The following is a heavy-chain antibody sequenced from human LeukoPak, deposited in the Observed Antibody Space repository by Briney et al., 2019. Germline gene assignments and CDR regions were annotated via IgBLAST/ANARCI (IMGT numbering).Heavy chain of an antibody. CDR2: INYSGST. V-gene: IGHV4-39*01. J-gene: IGHJ5*02. CDR3: ASFAYNWFDP. Sequence: SETLSLTCTVSGGSISSSSYYWGWIRQPPGKGLEWIGSINYSGSTYYNPSLKSRVTISVDTSKNQFSLKLSSVTAADTAVYYCASFAYNWFDPWGQGTLVTVSS. CDR1: GGSISSSSYY.